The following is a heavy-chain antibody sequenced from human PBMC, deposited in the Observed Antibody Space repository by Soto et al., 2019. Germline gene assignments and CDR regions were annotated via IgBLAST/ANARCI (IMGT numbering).Heavy chain of an antibody. CDR3: AKIMVVAATLGAFDI. CDR2: ISWNSGSI. CDR1: GFTFDDYA. J-gene: IGHJ3*02. V-gene: IGHV3-9*01. D-gene: IGHD2-15*01. Sequence: EVQLVESGGGLVQPGRSLRLSCAASGFTFDDYAMHWVRQAPGKGLEWVSGISWNSGSIGYADSVKGRFTISRDNAKNSLYLQMNSLRAEDTALYCCAKIMVVAATLGAFDIWGQGTMVTVSS.